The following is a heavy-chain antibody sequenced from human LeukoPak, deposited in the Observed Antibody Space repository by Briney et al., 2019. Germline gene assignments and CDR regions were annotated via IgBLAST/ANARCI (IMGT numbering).Heavy chain of an antibody. J-gene: IGHJ4*02. Sequence: GESLKISCRGSEYSFTSYWFSWGGQMPGKGLGWWGRIDPSDSYTNYSPSFQGHVTISADKSISTAYLQWSSLKASDTAMYYCASPAGGNSDFAYWGQGTLVTVSS. V-gene: IGHV5-10-1*01. CDR3: ASPAGGNSDFAY. CDR1: EYSFTSYW. CDR2: IDPSDSYT. D-gene: IGHD4-23*01.